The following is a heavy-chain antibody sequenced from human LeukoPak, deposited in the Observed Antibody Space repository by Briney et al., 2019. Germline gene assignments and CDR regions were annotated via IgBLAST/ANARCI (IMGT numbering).Heavy chain of an antibody. D-gene: IGHD5-24*01. CDR1: GGSISTFY. V-gene: IGHV4-59*01. CDR2: IYYSGST. J-gene: IGHJ4*02. Sequence: SETLSLTCTFSGGSISTFYWSWIRQPPGKGLEWIGYIYYSGSTNYNPSLKSRVTISVDTSRNQFSLKLSSVTAADTAVYYCARGVGYNYGLYYFDYWGQGTLVPVSS. CDR3: ARGVGYNYGLYYFDY.